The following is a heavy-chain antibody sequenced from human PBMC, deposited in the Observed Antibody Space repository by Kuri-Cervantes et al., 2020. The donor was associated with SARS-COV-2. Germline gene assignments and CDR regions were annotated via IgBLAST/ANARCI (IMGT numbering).Heavy chain of an antibody. CDR1: GGSISSSSYY. J-gene: IGHJ4*02. D-gene: IGHD6-19*01. V-gene: IGHV4-39*01. CDR2: IYYSGST. CDR3: ARHGGIAVAGTFDY. Sequence: SETLSLTCTVSGGSISSSSYYWGWIRQPPGKGLEWIGSIYYSGSTYYNPSLKSRVTISVDTSKNQFSLKLISVTAADTAVYYCARHGGIAVAGTFDYWGQGTLVTVSS.